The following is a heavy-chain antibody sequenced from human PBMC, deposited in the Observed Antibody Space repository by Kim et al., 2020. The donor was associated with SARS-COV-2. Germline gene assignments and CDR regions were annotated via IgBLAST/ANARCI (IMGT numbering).Heavy chain of an antibody. J-gene: IGHJ6*02. CDR3: ARVRATLSARYGMDV. CDR2: ISYDGSNK. CDR1: GFTFSSYG. Sequence: GGSLRLSCAASGFTFSSYGMHWVRQAPGKGLEWVAVISYDGSNKYYADSVKGRFTISRDNSKNTLYLQMNSLRAEDTAVYYCARVRATLSARYGMDVWGQGTTVTVSS. D-gene: IGHD2-8*01. V-gene: IGHV3-33*05.